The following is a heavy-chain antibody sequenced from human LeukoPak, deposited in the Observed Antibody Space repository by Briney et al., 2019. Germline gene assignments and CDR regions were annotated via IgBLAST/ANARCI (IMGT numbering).Heavy chain of an antibody. CDR3: ARQSIAAAGPLTSDY. J-gene: IGHJ4*02. Sequence: SETLSPTCTVSGGSISSSSYYWGWIRQPPGKGLEWIGSIYYSGSTYYNPSLKSRVTISVDTSKNQFSLKLSSVTAADTAVYYCARQSIAAAGPLTSDYWGQGTLVTVSS. CDR1: GGSISSSSYY. CDR2: IYYSGST. D-gene: IGHD6-13*01. V-gene: IGHV4-39*01.